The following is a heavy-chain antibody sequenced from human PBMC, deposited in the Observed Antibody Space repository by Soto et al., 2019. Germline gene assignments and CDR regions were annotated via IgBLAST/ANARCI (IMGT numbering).Heavy chain of an antibody. Sequence: QVQLQESGPGRVKPSQTLSLTCTVSGGSISSGDYYWSWIRQHPGKALEWIGYIYYSGSSYYNPSLKSCVTISVDRSKNQFCLMLSAVTAADTAVYYCGRVPIYCSGGRCYSFDYWGQGTLVTVSS. CDR2: IYYSGSS. CDR1: GGSISSGDYY. CDR3: GRVPIYCSGGRCYSFDY. V-gene: IGHV4-31*03. J-gene: IGHJ4*02. D-gene: IGHD2-15*01.